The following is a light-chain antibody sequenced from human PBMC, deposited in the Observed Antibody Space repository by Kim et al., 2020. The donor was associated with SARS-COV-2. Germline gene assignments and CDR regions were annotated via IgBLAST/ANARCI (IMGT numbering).Light chain of an antibody. CDR1: QSIGSY. J-gene: IGKJ1*01. V-gene: IGKV3-11*01. CDR3: QQRTNWSWT. CDR2: DAS. Sequence: LSPGDSATLSCRASQSIGSYLAWYQQKPGQAPSLLISDASKRATGIPARFRGSGSGTDFTLTISSLEPADLAVYYCQQRTNWSWTFGQGTKVDIK.